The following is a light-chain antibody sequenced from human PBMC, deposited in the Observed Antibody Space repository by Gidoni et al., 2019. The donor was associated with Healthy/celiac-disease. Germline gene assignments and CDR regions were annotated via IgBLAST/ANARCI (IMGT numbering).Light chain of an antibody. J-gene: IGKJ2*01. V-gene: IGKV3-20*01. CDR1: QSVSSSY. CDR2: GAS. CDR3: QQYGSSLMYT. Sequence: EIVLTQSPGTLSLSPGEKATHSCRGSQSVSSSYLAWYQQKPGQAPRLLIYGASSRATGIPDRFSGSGSGTDFTLTISRLEPEDFAVYYCQQYGSSLMYTFGQXTKLEIK.